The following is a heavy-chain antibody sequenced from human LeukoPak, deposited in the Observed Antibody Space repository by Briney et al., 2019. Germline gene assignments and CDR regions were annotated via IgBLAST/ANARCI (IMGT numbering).Heavy chain of an antibody. V-gene: IGHV4-39*01. J-gene: IGHJ4*02. CDR2: IYYSGST. D-gene: IGHD6-13*01. CDR3: ARPGYSSSWTPVY. Sequence: WETLSLTCTVSGGSISSSNYYWGWIRQPPGKGLEWIGSIYYSGSTYYNPSLKSRVTVSVDTSKNQFSLRLSSVTAADTAVYYCARPGYSSSWTPVYWGQGTLVTVSS. CDR1: GGSISSSNYY.